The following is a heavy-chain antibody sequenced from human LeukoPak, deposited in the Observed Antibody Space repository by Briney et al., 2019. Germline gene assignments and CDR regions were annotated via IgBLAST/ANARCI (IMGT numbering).Heavy chain of an antibody. Sequence: GGSLRLSCVASGFTFSAYSMNWIRQAPGKGLEWVSYISMSSSYADSVKGRFTISRDNAKSTLYLQMNSLRAEDTALYYCAKDTLLLLYWGQGTLVTVSS. CDR1: GFTFSAYS. V-gene: IGHV3-48*01. CDR2: ISMSSS. CDR3: AKDTLLLLY. J-gene: IGHJ4*02. D-gene: IGHD2-21*01.